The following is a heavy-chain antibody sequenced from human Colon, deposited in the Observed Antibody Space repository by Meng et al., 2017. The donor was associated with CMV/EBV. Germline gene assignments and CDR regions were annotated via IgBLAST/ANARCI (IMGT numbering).Heavy chain of an antibody. D-gene: IGHD6-6*01. CDR2: ISAYNGNT. CDR3: ARVEYSSPWKSRVGAVDFDP. J-gene: IGHJ5*02. CDR1: GYTFTSYG. V-gene: IGHV1-18*01. Sequence: ASVKVSCKASGYTFTSYGISWVRQAPGQGLEWMGWISAYNGNTNYAQKLQGRVTMTTDTSTSTAYMELRSLRSDDTAVYYCARVEYSSPWKSRVGAVDFDPWGQGTLVTVSS.